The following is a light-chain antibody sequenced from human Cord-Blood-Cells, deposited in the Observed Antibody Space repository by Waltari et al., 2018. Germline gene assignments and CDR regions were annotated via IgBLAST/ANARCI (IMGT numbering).Light chain of an antibody. CDR1: HGVSSN. CDR2: GAS. V-gene: IGKV3-15*01. Sequence: ENVMTQSPATLSGSPGERATQSCRASHGVSSNLAWYQQKPGQAPRLLIYGASTRATGIPARFSGRGSGTEFTLTVSSLQSEDFAVYYCQQYNNWPMYTCGQGTKLEIK. J-gene: IGKJ2*01. CDR3: QQYNNWPMYT.